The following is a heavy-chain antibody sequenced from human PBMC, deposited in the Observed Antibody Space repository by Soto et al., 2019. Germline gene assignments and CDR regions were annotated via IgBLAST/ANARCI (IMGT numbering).Heavy chain of an antibody. D-gene: IGHD6-13*01. Sequence: GGSLRLSCAASGFTFSSYAMSWVRQAPGKGLEWVSAINGSGDSTYYADSVKGRFTISRDTSKNTLYLQMDSLRAEDTALYYCAKSYSSNWYDYFDYWGQGTLVTVSS. CDR2: INGSGDST. J-gene: IGHJ4*02. CDR3: AKSYSSNWYDYFDY. CDR1: GFTFSSYA. V-gene: IGHV3-23*01.